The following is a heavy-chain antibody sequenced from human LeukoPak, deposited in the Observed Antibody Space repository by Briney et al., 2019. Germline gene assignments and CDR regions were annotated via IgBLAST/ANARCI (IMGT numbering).Heavy chain of an antibody. J-gene: IGHJ4*02. Sequence: HTGGSLRLSCSASGFTFSSYAMHWVRQAPGKGLEWVAVISYDGSNKYYSDSVKGRFTISRDNSKNQLYLQMNSLRAEDKAVYYCAREEPRNGGFDYWGQGTLVTVSS. CDR3: AREEPRNGGFDY. D-gene: IGHD7-27*01. CDR1: GFTFSSYA. V-gene: IGHV3-30-3*01. CDR2: ISYDGSNK.